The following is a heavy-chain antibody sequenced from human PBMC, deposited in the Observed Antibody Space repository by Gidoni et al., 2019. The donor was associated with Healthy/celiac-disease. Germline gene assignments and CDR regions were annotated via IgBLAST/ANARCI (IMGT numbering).Heavy chain of an antibody. CDR3: AREGPHIVVVTAIRWYFDY. Sequence: QVQLVQSGAEVTKPGSSVKVSCKASGGTFISSTISWVRQAPGQGLEWMGRIIPILGIANDAQKFKGRVTITADKATSTADMELSSLRSEDTAVYYCAREGPHIVVVTAIRWYFDYWGQGTLVTVSS. D-gene: IGHD2-21*02. J-gene: IGHJ4*02. V-gene: IGHV1-69*08. CDR1: GGTFISST. CDR2: IIPILGIA.